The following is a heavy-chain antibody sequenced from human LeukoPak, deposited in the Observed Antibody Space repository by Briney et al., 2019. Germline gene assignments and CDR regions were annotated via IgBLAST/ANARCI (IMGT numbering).Heavy chain of an antibody. J-gene: IGHJ6*02. CDR1: GSIFTSYW. CDR3: ARQDAAASAANDHDCYCGIYG. CDR2: IYPGDSDT. D-gene: IGHD6-13*01. Sequence: GASLQISCKGSGSIFTSYWIGWVRPLPGKGLEWMGIIYPGDSDTKYNPSCQGQVTSAADKAMSTAYLQWSNLKAAYTTKYYWARQDAAASAANDHDCYCGIYGWGQGTTL. V-gene: IGHV5-51*01.